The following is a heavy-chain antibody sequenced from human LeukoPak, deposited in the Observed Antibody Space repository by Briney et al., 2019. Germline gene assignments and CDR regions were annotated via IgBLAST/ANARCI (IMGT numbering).Heavy chain of an antibody. J-gene: IGHJ3*01. CDR1: GVTFSSYW. V-gene: IGHV3-7*01. Sequence: GGSLRLPCAASGVTFSSYWMSWVRQAPGKGLEWVANINQDGSEKYYVDSVKGRFTISRDNAKNSLYLQMNYLRAEDTAVYYCARPAYTAAYDLWGQGTMVTVSS. CDR3: ARPAYTAAYDL. CDR2: INQDGSEK. D-gene: IGHD3-16*01.